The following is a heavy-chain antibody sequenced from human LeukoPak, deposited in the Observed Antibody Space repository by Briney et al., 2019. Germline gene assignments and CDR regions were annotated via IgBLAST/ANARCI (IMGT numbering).Heavy chain of an antibody. J-gene: IGHJ4*02. CDR1: GYTFTSYG. D-gene: IGHD3-16*02. CDR3: ARGSFDYVWGSYRSSDYFDY. Sequence: GASVKVSCKASGYTFTSYGISWVRQAPGQGLEWMGWISAYNGNTNYAQKLQGRVTMTTDTSTSTAYTELRSLRSDDTAVYYCARGSFDYVWGSYRSSDYFDYWGQGTLVTVSS. CDR2: ISAYNGNT. V-gene: IGHV1-18*01.